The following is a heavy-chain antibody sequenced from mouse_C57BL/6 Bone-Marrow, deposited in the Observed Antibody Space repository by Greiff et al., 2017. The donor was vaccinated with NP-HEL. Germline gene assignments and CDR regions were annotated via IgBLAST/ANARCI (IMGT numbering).Heavy chain of an antibody. CDR3: ARLYYGSSWYFDV. CDR1: GYTFTDYY. CDR2: INPYNGGT. V-gene: IGHV1-19*01. D-gene: IGHD1-1*01. Sequence: VQLQQSGPVLVKPGASVKMSCKASGYTFTDYYMNWVKQSHGKSLEWIGVINPYNGGTSYNQKFKGKATLTVDKSSSTAYMELNSLTSEDSAVYYCARLYYGSSWYFDVWGTGTTVTVSS. J-gene: IGHJ1*03.